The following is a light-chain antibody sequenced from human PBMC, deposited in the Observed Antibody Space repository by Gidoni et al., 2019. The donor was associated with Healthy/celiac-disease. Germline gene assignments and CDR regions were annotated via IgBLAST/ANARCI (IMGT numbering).Light chain of an antibody. CDR1: QSVSSSY. CDR2: GAS. Sequence: IVLTQSPGTLSLSPGERATLYCRASQSVSSSYLAWYQQKPGQAPRLLIYGASSRATGLPDTFSVSGSGTDFTLTISRLGPEDFAVYYCQQYGNSPRWTFXQXTKVEIK. V-gene: IGKV3-20*01. CDR3: QQYGNSPRWT. J-gene: IGKJ1*01.